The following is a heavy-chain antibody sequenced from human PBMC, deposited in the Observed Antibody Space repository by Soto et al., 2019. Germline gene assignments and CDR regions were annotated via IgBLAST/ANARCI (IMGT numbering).Heavy chain of an antibody. J-gene: IGHJ4*02. V-gene: IGHV3-23*01. CDR2: ISGGGDTT. CDR1: GFTFNNYA. Sequence: EVQLLESGGGLVQPGGSLRLSCAASGFTFNNYAMTWVRQAPGKGLEWVSAISGGGDTTSYADSVKGRFTVSRDGSKNTLYLQKSSPRAEDTALYYCAKGRGGSGSLTPRVDFWGQGTLVTVSS. CDR3: AKGRGGSGSLTPRVDF. D-gene: IGHD3-10*01.